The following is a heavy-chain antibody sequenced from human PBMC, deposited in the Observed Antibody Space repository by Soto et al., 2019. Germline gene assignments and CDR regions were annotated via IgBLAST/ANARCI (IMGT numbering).Heavy chain of an antibody. Sequence: QVHLQESGPGLVKPSQTLSLTCTVSGGSISSGGYYWNWIRQHPGKGLEWIGYIYYSGSTYYNPSRQSRVTISVATSKNQSSLQLSSVTAADTAVYYCARDTGAYYYDSSGYRDYFDYWGQGTLVTVSS. CDR1: GGSISSGGYY. D-gene: IGHD3-22*01. V-gene: IGHV4-31*03. CDR3: ARDTGAYYYDSSGYRDYFDY. CDR2: IYYSGST. J-gene: IGHJ4*02.